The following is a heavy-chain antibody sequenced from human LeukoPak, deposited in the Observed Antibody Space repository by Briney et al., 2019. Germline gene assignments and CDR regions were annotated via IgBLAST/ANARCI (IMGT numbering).Heavy chain of an antibody. J-gene: IGHJ4*02. CDR1: GFTFSTYE. CDR3: ARVRVGGYYFDY. CDR2: ISSSGSII. Sequence: GGSLRLSCAASGFTFSTYEMNWVRQTPGKGLEWVSYISSSGSIIFYADSVKGRFTISRDNAKNSLYLQMNSLRGEDTAAYYCARVRVGGYYFDYWGQGTLVTVSS. V-gene: IGHV3-48*03. D-gene: IGHD3-10*01.